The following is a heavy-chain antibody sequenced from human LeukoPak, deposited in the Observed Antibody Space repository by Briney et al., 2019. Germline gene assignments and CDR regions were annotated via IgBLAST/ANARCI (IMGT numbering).Heavy chain of an antibody. Sequence: GGSLRLSCAASGFTFSNNDMHWVRQGPGKGLEWVSAIDTSGDTYYPGSVKGRFTISREKAKNILYLQMNSLRVGDTAVYYCARGSTTVAFEIWGQGTMVSVSS. CDR3: ARGSTTVAFEI. D-gene: IGHD1-26*01. V-gene: IGHV3-13*01. J-gene: IGHJ3*02. CDR2: IDTSGDT. CDR1: GFTFSNND.